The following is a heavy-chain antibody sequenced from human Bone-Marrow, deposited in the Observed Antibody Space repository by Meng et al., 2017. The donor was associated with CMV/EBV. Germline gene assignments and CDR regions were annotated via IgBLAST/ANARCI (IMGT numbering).Heavy chain of an antibody. Sequence: ASVKVSCKASGYTFTTYDIDWVRQATGQGLEWMGWMNPNSGNTGYAQKFEGRVTMTRNTSISTAYMELSSLRSEDTAVNYCARRGVAARRGSWFDPWGEGTPVTFSS. CDR2: MNPNSGNT. V-gene: IGHV1-8*01. D-gene: IGHD6-6*01. J-gene: IGHJ5*02. CDR3: ARRGVAARRGSWFDP. CDR1: GYTFTTYD.